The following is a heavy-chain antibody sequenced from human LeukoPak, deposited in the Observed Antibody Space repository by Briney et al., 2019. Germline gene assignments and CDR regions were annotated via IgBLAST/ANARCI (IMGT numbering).Heavy chain of an antibody. J-gene: IGHJ3*02. CDR3: ASVGPDAFDI. D-gene: IGHD1-26*01. V-gene: IGHV3-23*01. CDR1: GFTFNNYA. Sequence: GGSLRLSCVASGFTFNNYAMSWVRQAPGRGLEWASSTAGSGISKDYADSVKGRFTISRDNAKNSLYLQMNSLRAEDTAVYYCASVGPDAFDIWGQGTMVTVSS. CDR2: TAGSGISK.